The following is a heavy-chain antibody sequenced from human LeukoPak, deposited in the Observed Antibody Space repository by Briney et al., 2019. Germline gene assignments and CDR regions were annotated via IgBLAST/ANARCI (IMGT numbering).Heavy chain of an antibody. CDR2: ISFDGSHK. Sequence: GRSLRLSCAASGFTFSSYGMHWVRQTPGKGLEWVAVISFDGSHKDYADSVKGRFTVSRDNSKGTLYLEMDSLRAEDTAVYYWARDGGPPDYVWGTYRYTNSFDPWGQGTLVTVSS. CDR3: ARDGGPPDYVWGTYRYTNSFDP. CDR1: GFTFSSYG. D-gene: IGHD3-16*02. V-gene: IGHV3-30*03. J-gene: IGHJ5*02.